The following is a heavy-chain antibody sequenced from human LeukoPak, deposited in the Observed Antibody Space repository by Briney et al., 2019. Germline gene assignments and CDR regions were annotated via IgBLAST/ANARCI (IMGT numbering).Heavy chain of an antibody. Sequence: SEILSLTCAVYGGSFSGYYWSWIRQPPGKGLEWIGEINHSGSTNYNPSLKSRVTISVDTSKNQFSLKLSSVTAADTAVYYCARVLRGWLKAFDIWGQGTMVTVSS. CDR1: GGSFSGYY. V-gene: IGHV4-34*01. CDR2: INHSGST. J-gene: IGHJ3*02. CDR3: ARVLRGWLKAFDI. D-gene: IGHD6-19*01.